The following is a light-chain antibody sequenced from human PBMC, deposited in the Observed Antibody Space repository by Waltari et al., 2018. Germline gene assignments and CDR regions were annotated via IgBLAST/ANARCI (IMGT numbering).Light chain of an antibody. V-gene: IGKV3-15*01. Sequence: EIVMTQSPGTLSVSPGEKATLSCRASQSVSSNLAWYQQKPGQSPRLLIYGASTRATGIPARFSGSGSGTDFTLTISSLQSEDVAVYYCQHSDTFGQGTKLEIK. CDR1: QSVSSN. J-gene: IGKJ2*01. CDR2: GAS. CDR3: QHSDT.